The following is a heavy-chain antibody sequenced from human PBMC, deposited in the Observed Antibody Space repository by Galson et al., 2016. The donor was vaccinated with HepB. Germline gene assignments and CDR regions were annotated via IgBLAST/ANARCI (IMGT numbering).Heavy chain of an antibody. Sequence: SLRLSCAGSRFTFSQHGMHWLRQAPGKGLEWVAVIWRDGNNKYYADSVKGRFTMSRDNSKNMAYLQMNNLRPDDTALYYCARYLGDGSHFTFDLWGQGTLVTVSS. CDR1: RFTFSQHG. CDR2: IWRDGNNK. J-gene: IGHJ4*02. D-gene: IGHD1-26*01. V-gene: IGHV3-33*01. CDR3: ARYLGDGSHFTFDL.